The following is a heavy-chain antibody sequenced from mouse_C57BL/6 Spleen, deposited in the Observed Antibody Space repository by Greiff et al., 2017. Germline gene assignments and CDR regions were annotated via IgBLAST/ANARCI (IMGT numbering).Heavy chain of an antibody. D-gene: IGHD1-1*01. CDR1: GFSLTSYG. V-gene: IGHV2-2*01. Sequence: QVQLKQSGPGLVQPSQSLSITCTVSGFSLTSYGVHWVRQSPGKGLEWLGVIWSGGSTDYNAAFISRLSISKDNSTSQVFFKMNNLEADETDIYDSARNYCGSSYWYFDVWGTGTTVTVSS. CDR3: ARNYCGSSYWYFDV. CDR2: IWSGGST. J-gene: IGHJ1*03.